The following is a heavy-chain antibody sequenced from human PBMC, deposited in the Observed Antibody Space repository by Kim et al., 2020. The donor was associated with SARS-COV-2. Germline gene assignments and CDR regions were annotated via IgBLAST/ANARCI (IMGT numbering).Heavy chain of an antibody. J-gene: IGHJ6*02. CDR3: ARNDYYGSGSYYYYYGMDV. V-gene: IGHV3-11*06. Sequence: GRFTISRDNAKNSLYLQMNSLRAEDTAVYYCARNDYYGSGSYYYYYGMDVWGQGTTVTVSS. D-gene: IGHD3-10*01.